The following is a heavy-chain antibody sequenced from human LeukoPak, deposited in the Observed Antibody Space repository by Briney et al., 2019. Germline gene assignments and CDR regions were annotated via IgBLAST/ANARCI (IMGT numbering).Heavy chain of an antibody. CDR2: INHSGST. Sequence: SETLSLTCAVYGGSFSGYYWTWIRQLPGKGLEWIGEINHSGSTNYNPSLKSRVTISVDTSKNQFSLKLSSVTAADTAVYYCARRGDRGLGSHWGQGTLVTVSS. D-gene: IGHD5-24*01. V-gene: IGHV4-34*01. CDR1: GGSFSGYY. CDR3: ARRGDRGLGSH. J-gene: IGHJ4*02.